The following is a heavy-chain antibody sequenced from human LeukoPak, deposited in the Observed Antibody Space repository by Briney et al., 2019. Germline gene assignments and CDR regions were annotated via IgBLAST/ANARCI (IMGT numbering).Heavy chain of an antibody. Sequence: PGRSLRLSCAASGVTLSPYGMHWVRQAPGKGLEWVAVISYEGGTQHYADSVKGRFIISRDNPRNTLYLQMNILRTEDTAVYYCAKEGTPQVSTWYDLWGQGTQVIVSP. D-gene: IGHD3-10*01. V-gene: IGHV3-30*18. CDR1: GVTLSPYG. J-gene: IGHJ5*02. CDR3: AKEGTPQVSTWYDL. CDR2: ISYEGGTQ.